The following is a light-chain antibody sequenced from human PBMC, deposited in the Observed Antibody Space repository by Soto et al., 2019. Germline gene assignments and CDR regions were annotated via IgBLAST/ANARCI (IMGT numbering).Light chain of an antibody. J-gene: IGLJ2*01. CDR2: EGS. Sequence: QSVLTQPASVSGSPGQSITISCTGTSSDVGTYNLVSWHQHHPGKAPKLIIYEGSKRPSGVSNRFSGSKSGNTASLTISGLQAEDEADYYCFSFAVGSTLVFRGGTKLTVL. CDR3: FSFAVGSTLV. CDR1: SSDVGTYNL. V-gene: IGLV2-23*01.